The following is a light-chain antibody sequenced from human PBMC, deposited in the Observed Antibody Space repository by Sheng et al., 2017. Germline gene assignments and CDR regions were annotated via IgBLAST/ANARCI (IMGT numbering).Light chain of an antibody. CDR3: QQYDDSPS. CDR2: GAS. Sequence: IVLTQSPATLSLSPGERATLSCRASQTINTSFLAWYQHKPGQAPRLLIYGASTRASGIPDRFSGSESGTDFTLTISRLEPEDFAVYYCQQYDDSPSFGPGIRVEVK. V-gene: IGKV3-20*01. J-gene: IGKJ1*01. CDR1: QTINTSF.